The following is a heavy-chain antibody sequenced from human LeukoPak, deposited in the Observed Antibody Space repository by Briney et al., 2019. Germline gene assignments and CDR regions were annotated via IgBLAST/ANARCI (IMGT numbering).Heavy chain of an antibody. Sequence: PGGSLRLSCAASGFTFSSYSMNWVRQAPGKGLEWVSSISSSSSYIYYADSVKGRFTISRDNAKNSLYLQMNSLRAEDTAVYYCARDKGTRIDNWGPDYWGQGTLVTVSS. CDR1: GFTFSSYS. D-gene: IGHD7-27*01. V-gene: IGHV3-21*01. CDR2: ISSSSSYI. J-gene: IGHJ4*01. CDR3: ARDKGTRIDNWGPDY.